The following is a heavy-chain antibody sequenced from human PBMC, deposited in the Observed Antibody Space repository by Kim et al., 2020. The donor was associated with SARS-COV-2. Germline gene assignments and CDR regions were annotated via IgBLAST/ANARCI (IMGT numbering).Heavy chain of an antibody. CDR3: ARGPGESSSRNYYMDV. J-gene: IGHJ6*03. D-gene: IGHD6-13*01. V-gene: IGHV1-3*01. CDR2: INAGNGYT. CDR1: GYIFTNYA. Sequence: ASVKVSCKASGYIFTNYAIHWVRQAPGQRLEWMGWINAGNGYTKYSQKFQGRITITRDTSASTTYMELSSLISEDTAVYYCARGPGESSSRNYYMDVWGKETMVTVSS.